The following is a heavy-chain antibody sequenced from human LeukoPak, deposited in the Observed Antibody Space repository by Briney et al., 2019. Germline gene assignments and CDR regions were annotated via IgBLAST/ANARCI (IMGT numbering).Heavy chain of an antibody. D-gene: IGHD3-10*01. V-gene: IGHV3-21*01. CDR2: ISGSSSYI. CDR3: ARYAYYYASGSYPSTERVFDY. Sequence: GGSLRLSCAASAFTFSRYSMNWVRQAPGKGLEWVSSISGSSSYIYYADSVKGRFTISRDNAKNSLYLQMNSLRAEDTAVYYCARYAYYYASGSYPSTERVFDYWGQGTLVTVSS. CDR1: AFTFSRYS. J-gene: IGHJ4*02.